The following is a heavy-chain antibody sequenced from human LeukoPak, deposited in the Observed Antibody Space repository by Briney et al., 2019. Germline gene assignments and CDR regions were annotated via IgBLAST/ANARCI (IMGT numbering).Heavy chain of an antibody. J-gene: IGHJ4*02. Sequence: GGSLRLSCAASGFTFSFYATSWVRQAPGKGLEWVSAVSGSGGSTYYADSVKGRFTISRDNSKSTLYLQMNSLRAEDTAVYYCAKDHLGSSGWYYFDYWGQGTLVTVSS. CDR3: AKDHLGSSGWYYFDY. CDR2: VSGSGGST. CDR1: GFTFSFYA. V-gene: IGHV3-23*01. D-gene: IGHD6-19*01.